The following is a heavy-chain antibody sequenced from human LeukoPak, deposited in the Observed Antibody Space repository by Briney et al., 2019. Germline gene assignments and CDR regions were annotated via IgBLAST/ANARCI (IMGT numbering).Heavy chain of an antibody. V-gene: IGHV3-33*01. Sequence: PGRSLRLSCAASGFIFSSYGMHWVRQAPGKGLERVAVIWNDENNKYYADSVKGRFTISRDNSENTLYLQMNSLRAEDTAVYYCARDNDFWSGYYWPFDYWGQGTLVTVSS. D-gene: IGHD3-3*01. J-gene: IGHJ4*02. CDR1: GFIFSSYG. CDR2: IWNDENNK. CDR3: ARDNDFWSGYYWPFDY.